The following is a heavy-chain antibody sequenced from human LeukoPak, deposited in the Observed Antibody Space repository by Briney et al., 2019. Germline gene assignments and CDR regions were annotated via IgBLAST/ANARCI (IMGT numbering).Heavy chain of an antibody. Sequence: GGSLRLSCAASGFTFSSYGMHWVRQAPGKGLEWVAVIWYDGSNKYYADSVKGRFAISRDNSKNTLYLQMNSLRAEDTAVYYCAKERAAAVEGYFDYWGQGTLVTVSS. J-gene: IGHJ4*02. D-gene: IGHD6-13*01. CDR2: IWYDGSNK. CDR1: GFTFSSYG. CDR3: AKERAAAVEGYFDY. V-gene: IGHV3-33*06.